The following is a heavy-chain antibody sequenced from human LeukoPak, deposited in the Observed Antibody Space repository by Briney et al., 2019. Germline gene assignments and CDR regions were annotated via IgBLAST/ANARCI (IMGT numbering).Heavy chain of an antibody. D-gene: IGHD4-17*01. CDR1: GFTFSSYA. J-gene: IGHJ4*02. Sequence: PGRSLRLSCAASGFTFSSYAMHWVRQAPGKGLEWVAVISYDGSNKYYADSVKGRFTISRDNSKNTLYLQMNSLRAEDTAVYYCAKRGETTVKEGFDYWGQGTLVTVSS. V-gene: IGHV3-30-3*02. CDR3: AKRGETTVKEGFDY. CDR2: ISYDGSNK.